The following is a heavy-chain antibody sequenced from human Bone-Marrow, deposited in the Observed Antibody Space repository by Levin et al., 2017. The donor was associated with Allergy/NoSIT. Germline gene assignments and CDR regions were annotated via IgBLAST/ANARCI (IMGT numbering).Heavy chain of an antibody. Sequence: QAGGSLRLSFPPSFFPFLPSLFPFFLPSPLKGLAWVSTISDTGGSIYYADSVGGRFTISRDNSKNSLYLQMNSLRAEDTAIYYCASSNAFRAFDFWGQGTVVTVSS. CDR1: FFPFLPSL. CDR2: ISDTGGSI. D-gene: IGHD3-16*01. CDR3: ASSNAFRAFDF. J-gene: IGHJ3*01. V-gene: IGHV3-23*01.